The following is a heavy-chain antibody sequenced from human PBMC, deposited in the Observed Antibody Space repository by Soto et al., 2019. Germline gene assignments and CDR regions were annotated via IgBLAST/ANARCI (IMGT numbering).Heavy chain of an antibody. CDR3: ARDRTTVTTIFDY. V-gene: IGHV1-69*04. CDR2: IIPILGIA. J-gene: IGHJ4*02. D-gene: IGHD4-17*01. CDR1: GGTLSRYT. Sequence: GASVKVSCKASGGTLSRYTISWVRQASGQGLEWMGRIIPILGIANYAQKFQGRVTITADKSTSTAYMELSSLRSEDTAVYYCARDRTTVTTIFDYWGQGTLVTVSS.